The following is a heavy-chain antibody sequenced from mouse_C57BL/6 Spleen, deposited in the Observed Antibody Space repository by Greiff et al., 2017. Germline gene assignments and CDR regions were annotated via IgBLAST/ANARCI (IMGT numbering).Heavy chain of an antibody. D-gene: IGHD1-1*02. CDR3: ARCQDYGNGGWYFDV. J-gene: IGHJ1*03. Sequence: VQLQQPGAELVKPGASVKMSCKASGYTFTSYWITWVKQRPGQGLEWIGDIYPGSGSTNYNEKFKSKATLTADTSSSTAYMQLSSLTSEDSAVYYCARCQDYGNGGWYFDVWGKGTTVTVSS. CDR2: IYPGSGST. V-gene: IGHV1-55*01. CDR1: GYTFTSYW.